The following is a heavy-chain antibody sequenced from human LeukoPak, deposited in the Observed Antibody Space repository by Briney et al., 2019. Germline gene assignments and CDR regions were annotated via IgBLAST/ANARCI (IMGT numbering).Heavy chain of an antibody. D-gene: IGHD3-10*01. Sequence: PSGTLSLTCTVSGGSITTSNWWSWVRQPPGKGLEWIGEVYHSGSTTYNSSLKCRLTTSIDKSKNHFSLNLSSVTAADTAVYYCARRYYGSGTNYFDYWGQGTLVTVSS. CDR2: VYHSGST. J-gene: IGHJ4*02. CDR3: ARRYYGSGTNYFDY. V-gene: IGHV4-4*02. CDR1: GGSITTSNW.